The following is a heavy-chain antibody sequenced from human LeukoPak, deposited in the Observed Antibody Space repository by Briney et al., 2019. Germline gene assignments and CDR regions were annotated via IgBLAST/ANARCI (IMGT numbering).Heavy chain of an antibody. CDR1: GGSFSGYY. J-gene: IGHJ6*02. CDR2: INHSGST. CDR3: ARGPHYYYYYGMDV. Sequence: SETLSLTCAVYGGSFSGYYWSWIRQPPGKGLEWIGEINHSGSTNYNPSLKSRVTISVDTSKNQFSLKLSSVTAADTAVYYCARGPHYYYYYGMDVWGQGTTVTVSS. V-gene: IGHV4-34*01.